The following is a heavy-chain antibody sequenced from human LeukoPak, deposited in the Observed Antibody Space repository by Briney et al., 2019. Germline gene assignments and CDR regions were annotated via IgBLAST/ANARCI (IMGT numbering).Heavy chain of an antibody. V-gene: IGHV4-39*01. J-gene: IGHJ4*02. CDR1: GGSISSNYYY. D-gene: IGHD6-19*01. Sequence: SETLSLTCTVSGGSISSNYYYWGLIRQPPGKGLEWIGSIYFSGSTYYNPSLKSRVTIYVNTSKNQFSLRLSSVTAADTAVYCCARQGRNSSGGQRWVDYWGEGTLVTVSS. CDR2: IYFSGST. CDR3: ARQGRNSSGGQRWVDY.